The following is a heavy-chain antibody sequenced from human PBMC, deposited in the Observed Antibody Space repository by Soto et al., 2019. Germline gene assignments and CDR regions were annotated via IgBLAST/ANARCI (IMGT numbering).Heavy chain of an antibody. D-gene: IGHD3-3*01. J-gene: IGHJ6*03. CDR1: GFTFSSYV. Sequence: GGSLRLSCAASGFTFSSYVMSWVRQAPGKGLEWVSAISGSGGSTYYADSVKGRFTISRDNSKNTLYLQMNSLRAEDTAVYYCAKVIRFFGPGGYYYMDVWGKGTTVTVSS. CDR2: ISGSGGST. V-gene: IGHV3-23*01. CDR3: AKVIRFFGPGGYYYMDV.